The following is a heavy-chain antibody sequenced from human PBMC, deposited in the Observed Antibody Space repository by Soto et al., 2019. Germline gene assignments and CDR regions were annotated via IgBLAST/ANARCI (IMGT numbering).Heavy chain of an antibody. CDR3: AAETYYYDSSGYLGFDY. Sequence: GASVKVSCKASGGTFSSYAISWVRQAPGQGLEWMGGIIPIFGTANYAQKFQGRVTITADESTSTAYMELSSLRSEDTAVYYCAAETYYYDSSGYLGFDYWGQGTLVTVSS. V-gene: IGHV1-69*13. D-gene: IGHD3-22*01. CDR2: IIPIFGTA. CDR1: GGTFSSYA. J-gene: IGHJ4*02.